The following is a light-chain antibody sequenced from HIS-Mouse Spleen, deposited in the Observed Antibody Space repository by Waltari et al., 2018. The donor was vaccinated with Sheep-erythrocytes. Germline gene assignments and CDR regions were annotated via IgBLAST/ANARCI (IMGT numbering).Light chain of an antibody. J-gene: IGLJ2*01. CDR3: QAWDSSTAV. CDR2: QDS. CDR1: KLGDKY. Sequence: SYELTQPPSVSVSPGQTASITCSGHKLGDKYACWYQQKPGQSPVLVIYQDSKRPSGIPERFACSNSGNTATLTISGTQAMDEADYYCQAWDSSTAVFGGGTKLTVL. V-gene: IGLV3-1*01.